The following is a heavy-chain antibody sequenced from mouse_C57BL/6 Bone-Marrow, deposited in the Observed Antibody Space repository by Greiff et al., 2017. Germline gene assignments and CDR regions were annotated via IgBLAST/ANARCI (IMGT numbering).Heavy chain of an antibody. CDR1: GFTFSSYA. J-gene: IGHJ4*01. CDR3: AREGNYDYYAMDY. D-gene: IGHD2-1*01. Sequence: EVKLVESGGGLVKPGGSLKLSCAASGFTFSSYAMSWVRQTPEKRLEWVATISDGGSYTYYPDNVKGRFTISRDNAKNNLYLQMSHLKSEDTAMYYCAREGNYDYYAMDYWGQGTSVTVSS. V-gene: IGHV5-4*01. CDR2: ISDGGSYT.